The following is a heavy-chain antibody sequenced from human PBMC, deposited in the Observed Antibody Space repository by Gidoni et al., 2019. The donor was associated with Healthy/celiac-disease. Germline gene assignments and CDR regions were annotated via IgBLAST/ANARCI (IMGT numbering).Heavy chain of an antibody. CDR1: GYSFTSYW. D-gene: IGHD5-18*01. CDR2: IYPGDSDT. CDR3: ARQGYSYGYSFYYYYMDV. J-gene: IGHJ6*03. Sequence: EVQLVQSGAEVKKPGESLKISCKGSGYSFTSYWIGWVRQMPGKGLEWMGIIYPGDSDTRYSPSFQGQVTISADKSISTAYLQWSSLKASDTAMYYCARQGYSYGYSFYYYYMDVWGKGTTVTVSS. V-gene: IGHV5-51*01.